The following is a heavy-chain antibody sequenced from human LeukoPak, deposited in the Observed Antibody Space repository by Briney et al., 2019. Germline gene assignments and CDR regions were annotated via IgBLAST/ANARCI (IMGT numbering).Heavy chain of an antibody. J-gene: IGHJ4*02. CDR2: ISSSGNTV. V-gene: IGHV3-48*03. CDR1: GFTFSSYE. CDR3: ARLGYCSTGSCYSLDY. Sequence: PGGSLRLSCEASGFTFSSYEMNWVRRAPGKGLEGISYISSSGNTVFYADSVKGRFTISRDNAKNSLYLQMNSLRAEDTAVYYCARLGYCSTGSCYSLDYWGQGTLVTVSS. D-gene: IGHD2-2*01.